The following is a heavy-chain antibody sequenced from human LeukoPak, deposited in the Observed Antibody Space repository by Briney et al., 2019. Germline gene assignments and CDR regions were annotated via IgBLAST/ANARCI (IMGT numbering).Heavy chain of an antibody. D-gene: IGHD7-27*01. Sequence: SETLSLTCTVSGGSISSGGYYWSWIRQHPGKGLEWIGYIYYSGSTYYNPSLESRLTMSVDTSKNQFSLHLTSVTAADTAVYYCARDWGTYFDYWGQGTLVTVSS. CDR3: ARDWGTYFDY. CDR1: GGSISSGGYY. J-gene: IGHJ4*02. V-gene: IGHV4-31*03. CDR2: IYYSGST.